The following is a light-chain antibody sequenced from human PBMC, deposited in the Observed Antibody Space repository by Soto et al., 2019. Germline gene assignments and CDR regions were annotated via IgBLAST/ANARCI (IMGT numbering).Light chain of an antibody. J-gene: IGKJ4*02. CDR2: GAS. V-gene: IGKV3-15*01. Sequence: EIFMTQSPATLSVFPGERVILSCRASQSVGSTLAWYPQKPGQAPRLLIRGASTRATGVPARFSGSGSGTEFTLTISSLQSEDFAVYYCQQYSSSLTFGGGTTLEIK. CDR3: QQYSSSLT. CDR1: QSVGST.